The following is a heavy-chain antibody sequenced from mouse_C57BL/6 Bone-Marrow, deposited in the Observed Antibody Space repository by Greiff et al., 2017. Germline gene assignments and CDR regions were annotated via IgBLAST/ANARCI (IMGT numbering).Heavy chain of an antibody. CDR1: GFTFNTYA. CDR3: VRTNYYGSSPYYYAMDY. D-gene: IGHD1-1*01. V-gene: IGHV10-3*01. Sequence: EVQLVESGGGLVQPKGSLKLSCAASGFTFNTYAMHWVRQAPGKGLEWVARLRSKSSNYATYYADSVKDRFTISRDDSQSMLYLQMNNLKTEDTAMYYCVRTNYYGSSPYYYAMDYWGQGTSVTVSS. CDR2: LRSKSSNYAT. J-gene: IGHJ4*01.